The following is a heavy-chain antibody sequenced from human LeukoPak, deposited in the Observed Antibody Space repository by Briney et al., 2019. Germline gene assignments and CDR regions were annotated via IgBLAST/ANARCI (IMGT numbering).Heavy chain of an antibody. CDR1: GGTFSSYA. D-gene: IGHD2-15*01. V-gene: IGHV1-69*13. J-gene: IGHJ4*02. Sequence: SLKVSCKASGGTFSSYAISWVRQAPGHGLEWMGGIIPIFGTANYAQKFQGRVTITADESTSTAYMELSSLRSEDTAVYYCAREDCSGGSCYSRFDYWGQGTLVTVSS. CDR3: AREDCSGGSCYSRFDY. CDR2: IIPIFGTA.